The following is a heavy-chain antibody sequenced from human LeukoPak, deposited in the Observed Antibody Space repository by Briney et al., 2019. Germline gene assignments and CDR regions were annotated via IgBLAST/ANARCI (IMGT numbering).Heavy chain of an antibody. CDR1: GFTFSSYG. Sequence: PGGSLRLSCAASGFTFSSYGMHWVRQAPGKGLEWVAFIRYDGSNKYYADSVKGRFTISRDNSKNTLYLQMNSLRAEDTAVYSCAKLDGTITDYWGQGTLVTVSS. D-gene: IGHD5-12*01. V-gene: IGHV3-30*02. J-gene: IGHJ4*02. CDR2: IRYDGSNK. CDR3: AKLDGTITDY.